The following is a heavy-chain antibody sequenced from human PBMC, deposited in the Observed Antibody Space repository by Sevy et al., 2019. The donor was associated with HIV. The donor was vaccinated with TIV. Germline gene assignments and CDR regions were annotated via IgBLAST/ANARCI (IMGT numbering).Heavy chain of an antibody. CDR3: ARVSCSGGSCLRDHDAFDI. Sequence: SETLSLTCTVSGGSISSGGYYWSWIRQHTGKGLEWIGYIYYSGSTYYNPSLKSRVTISVDTSKNQFSLKLSSVTAADTAVYYCARVSCSGGSCLRDHDAFDIWGQGTMVTVSS. CDR2: IYYSGST. D-gene: IGHD2-15*01. V-gene: IGHV4-31*03. J-gene: IGHJ3*02. CDR1: GGSISSGGYY.